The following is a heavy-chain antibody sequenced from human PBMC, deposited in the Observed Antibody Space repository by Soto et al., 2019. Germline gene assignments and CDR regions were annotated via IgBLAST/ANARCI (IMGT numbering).Heavy chain of an antibody. J-gene: IGHJ6*03. CDR2: IKSKTDGGTT. D-gene: IGHD2-2*01. CDR3: TTDSSTSQTNYYYYYYMDV. CDR1: GFTISNAW. Sequence: PGGLLRLSCAAAGFTISNAWMSWVRQAPGKGLEWVGRIKSKTDGGTTDYAAPVKGRFTISRDDSKNTLYLQMNSLKTEDTAVYYCTTDSSTSQTNYYYYYYMDVWGKGTTVTVSS. V-gene: IGHV3-15*01.